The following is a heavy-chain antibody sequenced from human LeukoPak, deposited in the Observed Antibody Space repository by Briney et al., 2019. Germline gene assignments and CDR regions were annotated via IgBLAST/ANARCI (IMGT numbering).Heavy chain of an antibody. J-gene: IGHJ4*02. D-gene: IGHD3-22*01. CDR3: ARDKPYYYDSSGNNIFDY. CDR1: GLTFSSYA. Sequence: GGSLRLSCAASGLTFSSYAMHWVRQAPGKGLEWVAVISYDGSNKYYADSVKGRFTISRDNSKNTLYLQMNSLRAEDTAVYYCARDKPYYYDSSGNNIFDYWGQGTLVTVSS. V-gene: IGHV3-30-3*01. CDR2: ISYDGSNK.